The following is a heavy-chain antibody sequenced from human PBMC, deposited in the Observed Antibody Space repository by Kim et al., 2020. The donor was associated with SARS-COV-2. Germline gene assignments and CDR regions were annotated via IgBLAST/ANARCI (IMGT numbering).Heavy chain of an antibody. CDR1: GFTFTTYG. V-gene: IGHV3-30*18. J-gene: IGHJ4*02. CDR2: ISYDGSNK. Sequence: GGSLRLSCAASGFTFTTYGMHWVRQAPGKGLEWVAVISYDGSNKYYADSVKGRFTISRDNSQNTLYLQMNSLRIEDTAVYYCAKSFSGSYFGDDYWGQGTLVTVSS. CDR3: AKSFSGSYFGDDY. D-gene: IGHD1-26*01.